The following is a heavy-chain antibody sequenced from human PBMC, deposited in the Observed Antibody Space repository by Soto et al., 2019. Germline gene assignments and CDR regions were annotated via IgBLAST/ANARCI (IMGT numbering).Heavy chain of an antibody. CDR2: IYTSGST. D-gene: IGHD3-22*01. CDR3: ARDQYYDSSLWGVAFDY. J-gene: IGHJ4*02. V-gene: IGHV4-4*07. Sequence: SETLSLTCTVSGGSISSYYWSWIRQPAGKGLEWIGRIYTSGSTNYNPSLKSRVTMSVDTSKNQFSLKLSSVTAADTAVYYCARDQYYDSSLWGVAFDYWGQGTLVTVSS. CDR1: GGSISSYY.